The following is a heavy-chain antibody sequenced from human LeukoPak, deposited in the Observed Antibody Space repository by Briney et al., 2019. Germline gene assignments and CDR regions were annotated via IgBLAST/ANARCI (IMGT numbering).Heavy chain of an antibody. CDR3: ARSAVAGLGADY. V-gene: IGHV3-7*03. J-gene: IGHJ4*02. Sequence: GGSLRLSCAASGFTFSSYGMHWVRQAPGKGLEWVANIKQDGSEKYYVDSVKGRFTISSDNAKYSLYLQMNSLRAEDTAVYYCARSAVAGLGADYWGQGTLVTVSS. D-gene: IGHD6-19*01. CDR2: IKQDGSEK. CDR1: GFTFSSYG.